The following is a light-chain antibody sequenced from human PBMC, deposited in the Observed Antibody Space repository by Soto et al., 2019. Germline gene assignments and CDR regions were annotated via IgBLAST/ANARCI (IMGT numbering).Light chain of an antibody. CDR3: HQRSNWPPWT. CDR2: DAS. V-gene: IGKV3-11*01. Sequence: DIVLTQSPATLSLSPGERATLSCRASQSVSSYLAWYQQKPGQAPRLLIYDASNRATGIPARFSGSGSGTDFTLTISSLEPEDFAVYYCHQRSNWPPWTFGHGTKVEIK. CDR1: QSVSSY. J-gene: IGKJ1*01.